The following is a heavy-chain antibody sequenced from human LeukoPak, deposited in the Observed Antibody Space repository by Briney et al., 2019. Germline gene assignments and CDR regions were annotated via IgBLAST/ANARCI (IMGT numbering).Heavy chain of an antibody. D-gene: IGHD1-26*01. CDR1: GGSIRSSSYY. CDR3: ARHPSGSSFDY. CDR2: IHYTGST. J-gene: IGHJ4*02. V-gene: IGHV4-39*01. Sequence: SETLSLTCSVSGGSIRSSSYYWGWIRQPPGKGLEWIGTIHYTGSTYYTPSLKSRVTVSVDTSNNQFSLKVSSVTAADSAVYYCARHPSGSSFDYWGQGTLVAVSS.